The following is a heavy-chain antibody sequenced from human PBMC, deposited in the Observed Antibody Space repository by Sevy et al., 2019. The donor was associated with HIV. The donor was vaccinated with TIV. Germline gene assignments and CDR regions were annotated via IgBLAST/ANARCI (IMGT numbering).Heavy chain of an antibody. J-gene: IGHJ2*01. CDR2: IYYTGST. D-gene: IGHD2-8*02. CDR1: GGSISSGDYY. V-gene: IGHV4-31*03. Sequence: SETLSLTCTVSGGSISSGDYYWTWIRQHPGKGLEWIGYIYYTGSTYYNPPLESRVSISIDTSKNHFSLKLSSVTAADTAVYFCARGDSVLPTGGFDLWGRGTLVTVS. CDR3: ARGDSVLPTGGFDL.